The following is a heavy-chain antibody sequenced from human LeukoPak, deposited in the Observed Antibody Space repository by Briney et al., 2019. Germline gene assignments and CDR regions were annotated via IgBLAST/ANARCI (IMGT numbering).Heavy chain of an antibody. J-gene: IGHJ4*02. CDR2: INQDGSEK. V-gene: IGHV3-7*05. CDR3: ARCSSSWDFDY. CDR1: GFTFSSYW. D-gene: IGHD6-13*01. Sequence: PGGSLRLSCAASGFTFSSYWMRWVRQAPGKGLDWVASINQDGSEKYYVDSVKGRFTISRDNAKNSLYLQMNSLRADDTAVYYCARCSSSWDFDYWGQGTLVTVSS.